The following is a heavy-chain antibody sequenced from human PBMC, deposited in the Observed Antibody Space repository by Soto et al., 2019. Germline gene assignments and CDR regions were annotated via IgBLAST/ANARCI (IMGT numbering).Heavy chain of an antibody. CDR3: AREYLTNNRDRRGDGWFEP. J-gene: IGHJ5*02. D-gene: IGHD2-21*02. V-gene: IGHV4-39*02. CDR2: IYYSGST. Sequence: SETLSLTCTFSVGSISSSSYYCGWIRQPPGKGLEWIGSIYYSGSTYYTPSLKSPATISVDTSKNQFSLKLRSVAAADPGVYFCAREYLTNNRDRRGDGWFEPWGQGTLVIVSS. CDR1: VGSISSSSYY.